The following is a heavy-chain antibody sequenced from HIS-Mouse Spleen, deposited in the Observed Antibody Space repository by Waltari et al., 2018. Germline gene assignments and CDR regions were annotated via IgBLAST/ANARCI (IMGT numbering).Heavy chain of an antibody. Sequence: EVQLVESGGGLVQPGGSLRLSCAASGFTFSSYWMSWVRQAPGKGVGWEAKIKQDGSGKYYVDSVKGRFTISRDNAKNSLYLQMNSLRAEDTAVYYCAREGDSGSYFDYWGQGTLVTVSS. CDR3: AREGDSGSYFDY. J-gene: IGHJ4*02. D-gene: IGHD1-26*01. CDR1: GFTFSSYW. V-gene: IGHV3-7*01. CDR2: IKQDGSGK.